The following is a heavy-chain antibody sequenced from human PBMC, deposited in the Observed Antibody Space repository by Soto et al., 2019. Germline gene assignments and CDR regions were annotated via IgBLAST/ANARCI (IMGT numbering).Heavy chain of an antibody. CDR1: GVSFNNNG. D-gene: IGHD3-10*01. Sequence: QVQLVQSGAEVKNPGSSVKVSCKTSGVSFNNNGIGWVRQAPGHGLEWMGGVSPPFRTSNYARKFQGRISATANASTGTVNMELSSLTSEDTTQYFCARVLYYGSGSYSPYGMDVWGQGTTVTVSS. CDR3: ARVLYYGSGSYSPYGMDV. CDR2: VSPPFRTS. J-gene: IGHJ6*02. V-gene: IGHV1-69*01.